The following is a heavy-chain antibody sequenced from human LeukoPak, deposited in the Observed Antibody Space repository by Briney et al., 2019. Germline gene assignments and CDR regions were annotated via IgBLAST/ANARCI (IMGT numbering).Heavy chain of an antibody. V-gene: IGHV3-23*01. CDR1: GFTFSNYS. D-gene: IGHD3-22*01. Sequence: GGSLRLSCAASGFTFSNYSMSWVRQAPGKGLEWVSAISGSGGSTYYADSVKGRFTISRDNSKNTLYLQMNSLRAEDTAVYYCAKAYYYDSSGYFHYWGQGTLVTVSS. CDR3: AKAYYYDSSGYFHY. J-gene: IGHJ4*02. CDR2: ISGSGGST.